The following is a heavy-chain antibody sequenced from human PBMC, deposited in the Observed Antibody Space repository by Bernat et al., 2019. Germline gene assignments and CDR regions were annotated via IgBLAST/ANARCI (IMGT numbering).Heavy chain of an antibody. Sequence: QVQLQESGPGLVKPSETLSLTCTVSSDSISSYYWSWIRQPPGDGLEWIGCVYYSRNSDYNPSLTSRATISITTSKNQVSLKLNSVTAADTAVYFCARHRNKGESGPTFDYWGQGTLVTVSS. D-gene: IGHD1-26*01. J-gene: IGHJ4*02. V-gene: IGHV4-59*08. CDR2: VYYSRNS. CDR1: SDSISSYY. CDR3: ARHRNKGESGPTFDY.